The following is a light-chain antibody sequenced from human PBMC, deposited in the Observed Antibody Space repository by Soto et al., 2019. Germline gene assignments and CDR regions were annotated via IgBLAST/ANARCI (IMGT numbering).Light chain of an antibody. CDR1: QSISDT. Sequence: EIVMTQSPATLSVSPGGRATLSCRASQSISDTLAWYQQKPGQAPRLLIYGASTRAPGVPARFSGSGSGTDFTLTISSLQSEDFAVYYCQQYNNWPLTFGQGTKVEIK. CDR2: GAS. CDR3: QQYNNWPLT. V-gene: IGKV3-15*01. J-gene: IGKJ1*01.